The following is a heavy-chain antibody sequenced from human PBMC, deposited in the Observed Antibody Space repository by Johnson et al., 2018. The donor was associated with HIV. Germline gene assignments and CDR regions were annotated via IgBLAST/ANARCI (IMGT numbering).Heavy chain of an antibody. J-gene: IGHJ3*02. V-gene: IGHV3-NL1*01. Sequence: QVQLVESGGGVVQPGRSVRLSCAASGLNFSDYGMHWVRQAPGKGLEWVSVLYSGGSTYYADSVKGRFSISRDNSKNTLYLQMDSLRAEDMAVYYCARGEGRIPHAFDIWGQGTMVTVSS. CDR2: LYSGGST. CDR1: GLNFSDYG. D-gene: IGHD2-2*02. CDR3: ARGEGRIPHAFDI.